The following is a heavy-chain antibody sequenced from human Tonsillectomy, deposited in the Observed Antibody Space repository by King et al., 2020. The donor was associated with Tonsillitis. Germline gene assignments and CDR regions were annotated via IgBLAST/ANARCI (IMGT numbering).Heavy chain of an antibody. J-gene: IGHJ4*02. CDR3: ARQGYCSGSSCQFDY. CDR2: IYPGDSDT. V-gene: IGHV5-51*01. D-gene: IGHD2-15*01. CDR1: GYSFNNYW. Sequence: QLVQSGAEVREPGESLKISCKASGYSFNNYWVGWVRQMPGKGLEWMGIIYPGDSDTTYSPSFQGQVTISADKSISTAYLQWSSLKASDTAMFYCARQGYCSGSSCQFDYWGQGTLSPSPQ.